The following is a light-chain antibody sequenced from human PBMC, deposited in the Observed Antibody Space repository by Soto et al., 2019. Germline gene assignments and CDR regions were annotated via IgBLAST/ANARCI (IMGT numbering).Light chain of an antibody. V-gene: IGLV1-44*01. CDR1: SSNIGSNT. CDR2: INS. J-gene: IGLJ1*01. CDR3: AAWDDSLNGYV. Sequence: SVLTQPPSASGTPGQRVTISCSGSSSNIGSNTVNWFQHLPGTAPKLLIYINSQRPSGVPDRFSGSKSGTSASLAISGLQSEDEADYYCAAWDDSLNGYVFGTGTKLTVL.